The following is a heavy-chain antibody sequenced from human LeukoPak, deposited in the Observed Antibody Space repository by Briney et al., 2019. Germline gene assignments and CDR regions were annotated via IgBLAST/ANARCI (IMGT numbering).Heavy chain of an antibody. Sequence: PGGSLRLSCAASGFTFSDYYMSWIRQAPGKGLEWASYISSSGSTIYYADSVKGRFTISRDNYKNTLFLQMISLRADDTAVYYCAKVGELRYFEWSPDYWGQGTLLTVSS. CDR2: ISSSGSTI. V-gene: IGHV3-11*01. CDR3: AKVGELRYFEWSPDY. D-gene: IGHD3-9*01. CDR1: GFTFSDYY. J-gene: IGHJ4*02.